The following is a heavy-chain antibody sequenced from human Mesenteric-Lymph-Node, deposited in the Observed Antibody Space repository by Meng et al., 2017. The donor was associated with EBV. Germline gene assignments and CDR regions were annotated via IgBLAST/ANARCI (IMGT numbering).Heavy chain of an antibody. CDR1: GFTFSAYY. Sequence: VLPVGAGGGFAQPGGSLRRSCAPSGFTFSAYYMSWIRQAPGKGLEWVSYISSSGSTIYYADSVKGRFTISRDNAKNSLYLQMNSLRAEDTAVYYCARDLNAHFDYWGQGTLVTVSS. V-gene: IGHV3-11*01. CDR3: ARDLNAHFDY. CDR2: ISSSGSTI. J-gene: IGHJ4*02. D-gene: IGHD2-2*01.